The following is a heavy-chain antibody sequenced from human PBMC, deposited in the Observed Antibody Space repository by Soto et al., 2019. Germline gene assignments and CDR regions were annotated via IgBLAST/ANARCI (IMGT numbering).Heavy chain of an antibody. CDR3: ARDSGYDSYYYYSGMDV. D-gene: IGHD5-12*01. Sequence: QVQLVESGGGVVQPGRSLRLSCAASGFTFSSYAMHWVRQAPGKGLEWVAVISYDGSKKYYADSVKGRFTISRDNSKNTLYLQMNSLRAEDTAVYYCARDSGYDSYYYYSGMDVWGQGTTVTVSS. CDR2: ISYDGSKK. CDR1: GFTFSSYA. V-gene: IGHV3-30-3*01. J-gene: IGHJ6*01.